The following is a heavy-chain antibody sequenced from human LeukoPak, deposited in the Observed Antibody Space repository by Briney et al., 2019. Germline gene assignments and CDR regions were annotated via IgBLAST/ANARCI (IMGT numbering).Heavy chain of an antibody. V-gene: IGHV3-74*01. CDR3: ARAPSEIGGYYPEYFRH. J-gene: IGHJ1*01. CDR2: IKSDGST. CDR1: GFTFSSFW. D-gene: IGHD3-22*01. Sequence: GGSLRLSCAASGFTFSSFWMHWVRQAPGKGLVWVSRIKSDGSTNYADSVKGRFTISRDNDKNTVSLQMNSLRVEDTGVYYCARAPSEIGGYYPEYFRHWGQGTLVTVSS.